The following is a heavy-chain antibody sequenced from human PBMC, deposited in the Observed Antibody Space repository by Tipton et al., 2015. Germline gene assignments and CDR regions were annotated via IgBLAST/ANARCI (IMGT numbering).Heavy chain of an antibody. CDR2: MQHNGDA. V-gene: IGHV4-38-2*02. D-gene: IGHD2/OR15-2a*01. CDR1: GYFISDGHF. J-gene: IGHJ4*01. Sequence: TLSLTCTVSGYFISDGHFWGWVRQSPVKGLEWIASMQHNGDAYYNPSLGSRATLALDTPKNQFSLPLISATAADTALYYCARGDDSTSMATGFDYWGRGALVTVSS. CDR3: ARGDDSTSMATGFDY.